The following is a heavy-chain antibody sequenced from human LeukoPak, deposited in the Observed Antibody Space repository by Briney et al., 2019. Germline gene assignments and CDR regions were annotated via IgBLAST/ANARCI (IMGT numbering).Heavy chain of an antibody. V-gene: IGHV3-23*01. J-gene: IGHJ4*02. CDR1: GFTFDDYG. CDR3: VRDLDWGAYDY. Sequence: GGSLRLSCAASGFTFDDYGMNWVRQAPGKGLEWVSGISGSGANTYQAVSVKGRFTISRDNSKNTLHLQMNSLRTEDTAVYYCVRDLDWGAYDYWGQGTLVTVSS. CDR2: ISGSGANT. D-gene: IGHD3-9*01.